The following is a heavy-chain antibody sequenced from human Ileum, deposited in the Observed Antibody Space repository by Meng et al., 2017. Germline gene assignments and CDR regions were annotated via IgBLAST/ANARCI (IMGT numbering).Heavy chain of an antibody. CDR3: ARDTYYSPSGSYYEDWFGP. V-gene: IGHV4-59*13. Sequence: GSLRLSCTVSDDSISTYYWSWVRQPPGKGLEWIRHSHHSRNANYNPSLKSRVSISVDASKNQFSLKMNSVTAADTAVYFCARDTYYSPSGSYYEDWFGPWGRGTLVTVSS. J-gene: IGHJ5*02. CDR2: SHHSRNA. CDR1: DDSISTYY. D-gene: IGHD3-10*01.